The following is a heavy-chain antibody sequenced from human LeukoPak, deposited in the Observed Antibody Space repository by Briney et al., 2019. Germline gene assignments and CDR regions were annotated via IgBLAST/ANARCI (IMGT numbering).Heavy chain of an antibody. V-gene: IGHV3-48*03. CDR3: ARDYYGSGSYHY. D-gene: IGHD3-10*01. CDR2: ISSSGSTI. J-gene: IGHJ4*02. CDR1: GFTFSSYE. Sequence: GGSLRLSCAASGFTFSSYEMNWVRQAPGKGLEWVSYISSSGSTIYYADSVKGRFTISRDNAKNPLYLQMNSLRAEDTAVYYCARDYYGSGSYHYWGQGTLVTVSS.